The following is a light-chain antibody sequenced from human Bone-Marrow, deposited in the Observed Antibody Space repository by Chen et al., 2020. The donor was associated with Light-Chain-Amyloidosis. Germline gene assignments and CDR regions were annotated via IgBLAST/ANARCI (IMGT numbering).Light chain of an antibody. V-gene: IGLV3-25*03. Sequence: SFELTQPPWWSVSSGQTARITCTGAEWPKKYAYCYQQKPGQAPVLVIHRDTERPSGISERFSGSSSGTISTLTISGVQAEDEADYHCQSADSSGTYEVIFGGGTKLTVL. J-gene: IGLJ2*01. CDR2: RDT. CDR1: EWPKKY. CDR3: QSADSSGTYEVI.